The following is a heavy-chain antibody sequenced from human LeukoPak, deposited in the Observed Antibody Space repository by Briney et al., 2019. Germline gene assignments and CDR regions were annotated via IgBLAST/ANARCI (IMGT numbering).Heavy chain of an antibody. CDR1: GFTFSSYA. CDR2: ISNLSNYI. V-gene: IGHV3-21*01. J-gene: IGHJ4*02. Sequence: GGSLRLSCAASGFTFSSYAMSWVRQAPGKGLEWVSSISNLSNYIYYEDSVKGRFTISRDYAKNSLYLQMNSLRAEDTAVYYCARDWGNWDFDYWGQGTLVTVSS. D-gene: IGHD1-1*01. CDR3: ARDWGNWDFDY.